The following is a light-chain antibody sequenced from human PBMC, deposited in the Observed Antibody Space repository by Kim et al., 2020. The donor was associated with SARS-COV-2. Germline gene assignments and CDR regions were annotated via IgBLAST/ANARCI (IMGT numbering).Light chain of an antibody. J-gene: IGKJ1*01. CDR3: QQYHSYPVT. V-gene: IGKV1-5*01. CDR1: QSISSG. CDR2: DAS. Sequence: ASVGDRVTITCRASQSISSGLAWYQQKPGKAPKLLIYDASSLESGVPSRFSGSGSGTEFTLTISSLQPDDFATYFCQQYHSYPVTFGQGTKVDIK.